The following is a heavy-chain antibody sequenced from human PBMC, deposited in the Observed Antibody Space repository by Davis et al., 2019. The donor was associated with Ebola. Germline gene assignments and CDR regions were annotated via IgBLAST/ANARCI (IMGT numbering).Heavy chain of an antibody. J-gene: IGHJ6*03. CDR2: INPNSGNT. D-gene: IGHD4-11*01. V-gene: IGHV1-2*02. CDR3: ARVMTTVTTLTYSYYYMDV. Sequence: ASVKVSCKASGYTFTGHYIHWVRQAPGQGLEWMGWINPNSGNTKYVQKFQGRVTMTRDTSITTAYMELSSLRSEDTAVYYCARVMTTVTTLTYSYYYMDVWGKGTTVTVSS. CDR1: GYTFTGHY.